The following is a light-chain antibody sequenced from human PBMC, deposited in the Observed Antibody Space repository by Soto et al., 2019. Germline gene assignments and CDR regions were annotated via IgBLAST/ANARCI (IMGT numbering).Light chain of an antibody. CDR1: QSIXSN. CDR2: GAS. CDR3: QQYNSGPRT. Sequence: IELTQSASTLSVSPGERATLSCRASQSIXSNFAWYQPKPGQAPRILXYGASSRATGIPARLSGSGSATEFTLTITSLQSEYFAVYYCQQYNSGPRTFGQGTKVDIK. J-gene: IGKJ1*01. V-gene: IGKV3-15*01.